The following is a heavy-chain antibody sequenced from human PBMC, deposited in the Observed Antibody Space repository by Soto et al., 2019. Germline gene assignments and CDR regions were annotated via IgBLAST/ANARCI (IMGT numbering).Heavy chain of an antibody. CDR3: AKENCIGGNCFLREYAFDI. CDR1: GFTFSSFA. Sequence: GGSLRLSCAASGFTFSSFAMSWVRQAPGKGLEWVSTISGSGGSTYYADSVKGRFTISRDNSKNTLFLQMNSLRAEDTALYYCAKENCIGGNCFLREYAFDIWGQGTVVTV. V-gene: IGHV3-23*01. D-gene: IGHD2-15*01. J-gene: IGHJ3*02. CDR2: ISGSGGST.